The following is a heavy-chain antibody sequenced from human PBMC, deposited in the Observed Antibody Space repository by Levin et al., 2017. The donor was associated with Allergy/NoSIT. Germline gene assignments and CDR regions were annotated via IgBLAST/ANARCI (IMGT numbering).Heavy chain of an antibody. V-gene: IGHV3-21*01. Sequence: GESLKISCAASGFTFSSYSMNWVRQAPGKGLEWVSSISSSSSYIYYADSVKGRFTISRDNAKNSLYLQMNSLRAEDTAVYYCARDSLVVVAATRDFDYWGQGTLVTVSS. D-gene: IGHD2-15*01. CDR1: GFTFSSYS. CDR3: ARDSLVVVAATRDFDY. J-gene: IGHJ4*02. CDR2: ISSSSSYI.